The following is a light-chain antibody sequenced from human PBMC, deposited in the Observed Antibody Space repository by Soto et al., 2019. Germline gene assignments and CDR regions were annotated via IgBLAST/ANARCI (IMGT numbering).Light chain of an antibody. CDR3: QQYGSSPRT. CDR1: QSVSSSY. J-gene: IGKJ1*01. Sequence: EIVLTPSAGTLSLSPGERATLSCMASQSVSSSYLAWYQQKPGQAPRLLIYGASSRATGIPDRFSGSGSGTDFTLTISRLEPEDFAVYYCQQYGSSPRTFGQGTKVDIK. V-gene: IGKV3-20*01. CDR2: GAS.